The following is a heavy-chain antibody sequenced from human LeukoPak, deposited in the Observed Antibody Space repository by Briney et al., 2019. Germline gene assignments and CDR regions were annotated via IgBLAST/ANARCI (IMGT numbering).Heavy chain of an antibody. Sequence: GGSLGLSCAASGFTFSSYAMHWVRQAPGKGLEWVAVISYDGSNKYYADSVKGRFTISRDNSKNTLYLQMNSLRAEDTAVYYCARDGVGVLASSFDYWGQGTLVTVSS. CDR1: GFTFSSYA. V-gene: IGHV3-30-3*01. J-gene: IGHJ4*02. CDR3: ARDGVGVLASSFDY. D-gene: IGHD1-26*01. CDR2: ISYDGSNK.